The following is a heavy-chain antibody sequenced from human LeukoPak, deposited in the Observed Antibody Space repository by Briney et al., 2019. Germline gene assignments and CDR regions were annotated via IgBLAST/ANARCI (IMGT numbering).Heavy chain of an antibody. Sequence: GGSLRLSCGVSGFTFSSYSMNWVRQTPGKGLEWDSYISSTSSTIYYADSVKGRFTISRDNAKNSLYLQMNSLRAEDTAVYYCARDRYSDYKFDYWGQGTLVTVSS. V-gene: IGHV3-48*01. J-gene: IGHJ4*02. D-gene: IGHD5-12*01. CDR3: ARDRYSDYKFDY. CDR1: GFTFSSYS. CDR2: ISSTSSTI.